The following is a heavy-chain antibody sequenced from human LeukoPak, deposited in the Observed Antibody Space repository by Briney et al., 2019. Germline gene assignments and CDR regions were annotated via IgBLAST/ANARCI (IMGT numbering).Heavy chain of an antibody. J-gene: IGHJ3*02. Sequence: GGSLRLSCAASGFTFSSYGMHWVRQAPGKGLEWVAFIRYDGSNKYYADSVKGRFTISRDNSTTTLYLQMISLRAEDTAVYYCAKDHTDYDFWSGYFAAFDIWGQGTMVTVSS. CDR3: AKDHTDYDFWSGYFAAFDI. CDR1: GFTFSSYG. V-gene: IGHV3-30*02. CDR2: IRYDGSNK. D-gene: IGHD3-3*01.